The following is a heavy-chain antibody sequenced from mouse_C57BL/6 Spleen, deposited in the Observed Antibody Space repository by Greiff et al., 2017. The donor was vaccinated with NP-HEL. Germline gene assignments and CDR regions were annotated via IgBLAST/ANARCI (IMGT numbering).Heavy chain of an antibody. V-gene: IGHV1-26*01. Sequence: VQLKQSGPELVKPGASVKISCKASGYTFTDYYMNWVKQSHGKSLEWIGDINPNNGGTSYNQKFKGKATLTVDKSSSTAYMELRSLTSEDSAVYYCARPTTGVEPYFDYWGQGTTLTVSS. CDR1: GYTFTDYY. CDR2: INPNNGGT. D-gene: IGHD1-1*01. J-gene: IGHJ2*01. CDR3: ARPTTGVEPYFDY.